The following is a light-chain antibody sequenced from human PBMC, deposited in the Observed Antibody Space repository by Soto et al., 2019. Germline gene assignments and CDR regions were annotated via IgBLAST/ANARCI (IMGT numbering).Light chain of an antibody. CDR3: QQYYSYLWT. J-gene: IGKJ1*01. Sequence: DIQVTQSPPTLSASVGDRVTITCRASQTISTWMAWYQQKPGKAPKLLVYDASTLQSGVASRFSGSGSGTDFTLTISCLQSEDFATYYCQQYYSYLWTFGQGTKVDIK. CDR1: QTISTW. CDR2: DAS. V-gene: IGKV1-5*01.